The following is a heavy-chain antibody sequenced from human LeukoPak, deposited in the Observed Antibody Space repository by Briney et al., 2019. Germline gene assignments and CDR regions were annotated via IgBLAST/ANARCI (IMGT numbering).Heavy chain of an antibody. CDR2: INSDGSST. CDR1: GFTFSSYW. Sequence: GGSLRLSCAASGFTFSSYWMHWVRQAPGKGLVWVSRINSDGSSTSYADSVKGRFTISRDNSKNTLYLQMNSLRAEDTAVYYCAREGVTTDYFDYWGQGTLVTVSS. D-gene: IGHD4-17*01. CDR3: AREGVTTDYFDY. V-gene: IGHV3-74*01. J-gene: IGHJ4*02.